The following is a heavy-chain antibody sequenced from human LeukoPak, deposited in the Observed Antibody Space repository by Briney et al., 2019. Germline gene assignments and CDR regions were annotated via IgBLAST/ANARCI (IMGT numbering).Heavy chain of an antibody. Sequence: GGSLRLSCTASGFTFGDYAMSWVRQAPGKGLEWVGFIRSKAYGGTTEYAASVKGRFTISRDDSKSIAYLQMNSLKTEDTAVYYCTRADILTEPSYYYMDVWGKGTTVTISS. CDR1: GFTFGDYA. J-gene: IGHJ6*03. V-gene: IGHV3-49*04. D-gene: IGHD3-9*01. CDR3: TRADILTEPSYYYMDV. CDR2: IRSKAYGGTT.